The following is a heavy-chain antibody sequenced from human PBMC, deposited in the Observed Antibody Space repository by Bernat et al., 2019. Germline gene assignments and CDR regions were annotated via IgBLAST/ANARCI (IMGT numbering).Heavy chain of an antibody. D-gene: IGHD6-19*01. V-gene: IGHV5-51*01. CDR1: GYSFTSYW. Sequence: EVQLVQSGAEVKKPGESLKISCKGSGYSFTSYWIGWVRQMPGKGLEWMGIIYPGDSDTRYSPSFQGPVTISADKSSSTAYLQWSSLKASDTAMYYCARHSSGWSSEGEDDYWGQGTLVTVSS. CDR3: ARHSSGWSSEGEDDY. CDR2: IYPGDSDT. J-gene: IGHJ4*02.